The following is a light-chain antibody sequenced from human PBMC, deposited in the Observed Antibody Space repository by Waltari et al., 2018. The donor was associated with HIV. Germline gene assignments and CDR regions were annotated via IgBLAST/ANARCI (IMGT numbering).Light chain of an antibody. CDR3: QSFDSSLSGYV. Sequence: QSVLTQPPSVSGAPGQRVTISCTGRSSNIGAGFDVHWYQPPPGTAPKLLLYDNTNRPSGVPDRFSGSRSGSSASLAITGLQAEDEADYYCQSFDSSLSGYVFGTGTKVTVL. J-gene: IGLJ1*01. CDR2: DNT. V-gene: IGLV1-40*01. CDR1: SSNIGAGFD.